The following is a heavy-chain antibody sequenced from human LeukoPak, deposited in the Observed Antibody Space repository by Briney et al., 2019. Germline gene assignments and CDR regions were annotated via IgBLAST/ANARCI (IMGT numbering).Heavy chain of an antibody. CDR2: ISGSGGST. CDR1: GFTFSSYG. V-gene: IGHV3-23*01. Sequence: GGTLRLSCAASGFTFSSYGMSWVRQAPGKGLEWVSAISGSGGSTYYADSVKGRFTISRDNSKNTLYLQMNSLRAEDTAVYYCARVSGSMGGATDYWGQGTLVTVSS. D-gene: IGHD1-26*01. CDR3: ARVSGSMGGATDY. J-gene: IGHJ4*02.